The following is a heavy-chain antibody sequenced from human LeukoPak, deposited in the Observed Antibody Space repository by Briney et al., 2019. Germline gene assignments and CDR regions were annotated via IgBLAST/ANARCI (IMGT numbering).Heavy chain of an antibody. Sequence: PGGSLRLSCAASGTFSRYWMSWVRQAPGKGLEWVANINEDGGQKYYVDSVRGRFTISRDNAKNSLYLHMNSLRVDDKAVYYCVRDRPPDTTIVRLDSWGQGTLVSVSS. CDR2: INEDGGQK. CDR1: GTFSRYW. D-gene: IGHD5-18*01. V-gene: IGHV3-7*04. J-gene: IGHJ4*02. CDR3: VRDRPPDTTIVRLDS.